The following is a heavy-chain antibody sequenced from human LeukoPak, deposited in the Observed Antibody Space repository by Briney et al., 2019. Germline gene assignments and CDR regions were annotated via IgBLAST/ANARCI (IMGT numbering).Heavy chain of an antibody. J-gene: IGHJ5*02. V-gene: IGHV3-23*01. CDR3: ARDTLIAAPKTGTVTRIGWFDT. Sequence: GGSLRLSCAASGFTFSHSAMTWVRQAPGRGLEWVSLISFSGANTYSADSVKGRFTISRDNSKNTLFLQMNSLRADDTAVYYCARDTLIAAPKTGTVTRIGWFDTWGQGTLVTVSS. CDR1: GFTFSHSA. D-gene: IGHD6-13*01. CDR2: ISFSGANT.